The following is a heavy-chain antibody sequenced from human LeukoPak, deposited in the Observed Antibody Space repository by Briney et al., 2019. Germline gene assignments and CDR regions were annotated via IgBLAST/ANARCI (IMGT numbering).Heavy chain of an antibody. CDR2: INSNGANT. CDR3: ARGEEFYDSSGYRRLDS. CDR1: GFTFSNHA. Sequence: PGGSLRLSCAASGFTFSNHAMHRVRQAPGKALEYVAVINSNGANTFHAKSLNDRFTISRDNSKNILYLQMGSLRAEDMAVYYCARGEEFYDSSGYRRLDSWGQGTLVVVSS. D-gene: IGHD3-22*01. V-gene: IGHV3-64*01. J-gene: IGHJ4*02.